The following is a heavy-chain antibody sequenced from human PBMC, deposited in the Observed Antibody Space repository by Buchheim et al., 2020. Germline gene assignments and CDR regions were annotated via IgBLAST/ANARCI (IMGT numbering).Heavy chain of an antibody. CDR1: GFTFSIA. CDR3: AKGRGAVRENYYFDY. J-gene: IGHJ4*02. Sequence: EVQLLESGGGLVQPGGSLRLSCAASGFTFSIAMAWVRQAPGKGLEWVSTIGGSGGSTYYPDSVRGRFTISRDNSKNTLYLQMNSLSAEDTAVYYCAKGRGAVRENYYFDYWGQGTL. V-gene: IGHV3-23*01. CDR2: IGGSGGST. D-gene: IGHD1-26*01.